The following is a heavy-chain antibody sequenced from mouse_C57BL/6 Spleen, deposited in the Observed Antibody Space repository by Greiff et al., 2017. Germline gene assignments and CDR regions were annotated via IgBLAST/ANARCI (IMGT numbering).Heavy chain of an antibody. J-gene: IGHJ3*01. CDR3: ARGGAY. V-gene: IGHV1-53*01. CDR1: GYTFTSYW. Sequence: VQLQQPGTELVKPGASGYTFTSYWMHWVKQRPGQGLEWIGNINPSNGGTNYNEKFKSKATLTVDKSSSTAYMQLSSLTSEDSAVYYCARGGAYWGQGTLVTVSA. CDR2: INPSNGGT.